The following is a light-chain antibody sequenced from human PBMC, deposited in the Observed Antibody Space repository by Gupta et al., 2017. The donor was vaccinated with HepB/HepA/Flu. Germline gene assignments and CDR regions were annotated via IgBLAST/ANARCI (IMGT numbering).Light chain of an antibody. CDR1: QHLLYSDGNTF. CDR2: RVS. CDR3: GQARNWPLT. V-gene: IGKV2-30*01. Sequence: DVVMTQSRLSLHVTLGQSASISCRSSQHLLYSDGNTFLHWFHQRPGQSPRRLIYRVSNRDCGVPDRFSCSGSGTDFTLKISRVEADDVGVYYCGQARNWPLTFGGGTKVDIK. J-gene: IGKJ4*01.